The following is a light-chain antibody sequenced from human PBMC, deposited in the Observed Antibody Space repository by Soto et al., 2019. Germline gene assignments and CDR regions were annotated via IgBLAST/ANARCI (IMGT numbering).Light chain of an antibody. CDR2: GNT. CDR1: SSNIGSGYD. J-gene: IGLJ3*02. V-gene: IGLV1-40*01. CDR3: QSYDSSLSDWV. Sequence: QSVPTQPPSVSGAPGQRVTISCTGSSSNIGSGYDVHWYQQLPGTAPKLLIYGNTNRPSGVPDRFSGSKSGTSASLAITGLQAEDEADYYCQSYDSSLSDWVFGGGAKVTVL.